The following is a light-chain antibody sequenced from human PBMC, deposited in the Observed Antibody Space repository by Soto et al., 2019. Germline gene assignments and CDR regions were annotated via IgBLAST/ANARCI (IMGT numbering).Light chain of an antibody. Sequence: QSVLAQPASVSGSPGQTISISCTGTSSDVGGYNAVSWYQHHPGKAPKLITYEVTHRPAGVSGRFSASKSGNTASLTITGLQAEDEADYYCNSFRVNRLYVFGTGTKLTVL. CDR3: NSFRVNRLYV. V-gene: IGLV2-14*01. CDR2: EVT. J-gene: IGLJ1*01. CDR1: SSDVGGYNA.